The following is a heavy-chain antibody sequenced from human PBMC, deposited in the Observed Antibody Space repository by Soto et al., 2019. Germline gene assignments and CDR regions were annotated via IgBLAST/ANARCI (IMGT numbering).Heavy chain of an antibody. Sequence: QVQLVQSGAEVKKPGSSVTVSCKASGGTFSSYTISWVRQAPGQGLEWMGGIIPIFGTANYAQKFQGRVTITADESTRAAYMELSSLRSEDTAVYHCARGNHRWLQLWYFELWGRGTLVTVSS. CDR2: IIPIFGTA. V-gene: IGHV1-69*12. CDR3: ARGNHRWLQLWYFEL. J-gene: IGHJ2*01. D-gene: IGHD5-12*01. CDR1: GGTFSSYT.